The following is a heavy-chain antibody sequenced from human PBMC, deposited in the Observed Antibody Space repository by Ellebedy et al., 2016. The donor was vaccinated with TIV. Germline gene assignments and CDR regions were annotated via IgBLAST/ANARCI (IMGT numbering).Heavy chain of an antibody. D-gene: IGHD6-13*01. Sequence: SGPTLVKPTQTLTLTCTFSGFSLITSGMGVGWIRQPPGKALEWLALIYWDDDKRYSPSLKSRLTITKDTSKNQVVLTMTNMDPVYTATYYCAHHYSSSWYPVYWGQGTLVTVSS. V-gene: IGHV2-5*02. CDR2: IYWDDDK. CDR1: GFSLITSGMG. J-gene: IGHJ4*02. CDR3: AHHYSSSWYPVY.